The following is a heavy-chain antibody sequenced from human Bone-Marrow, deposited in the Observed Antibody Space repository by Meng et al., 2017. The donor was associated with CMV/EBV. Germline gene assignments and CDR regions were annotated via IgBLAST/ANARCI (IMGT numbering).Heavy chain of an antibody. CDR1: GYTFTSYD. CDR2: MNPNSGNT. J-gene: IGHJ4*02. V-gene: IGHV1-8*01. D-gene: IGHD3-3*01. CDR3: ARWTYYDFWSGYGGSDY. Sequence: ASAKVSCKASGYTFTSYDINWVRQATGQGLEWMGWMNPNSGNTGYAQKFQGRVTMTRNTSISTAYMELSSLRSEDTAVYYCARWTYYDFWSGYGGSDYWGQGTLVTVSS.